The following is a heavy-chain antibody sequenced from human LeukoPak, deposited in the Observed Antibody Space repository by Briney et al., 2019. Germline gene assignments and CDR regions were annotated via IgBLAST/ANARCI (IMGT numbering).Heavy chain of an antibody. Sequence: GASVKVSCKASGYTFTSYGISWVRQAPGQGLEWMGWINPNSGYTNYAQRFQGRVTMTRDTSISTAYLDLSGLRSDDTAVFYCAREGAEGAVLDYWGQGTLVTVSS. J-gene: IGHJ4*02. V-gene: IGHV1-2*02. CDR3: AREGAEGAVLDY. CDR2: INPNSGYT. CDR1: GYTFTSYG. D-gene: IGHD1-26*01.